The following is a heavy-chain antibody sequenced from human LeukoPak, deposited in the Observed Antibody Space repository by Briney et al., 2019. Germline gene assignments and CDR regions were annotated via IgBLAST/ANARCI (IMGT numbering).Heavy chain of an antibody. V-gene: IGHV5-51*01. CDR2: IYPGDSDT. CDR3: ARHKDARYFDWLLPPHYFDY. Sequence: GASLQISCKGSGYIFTSYWIGWVRPLPGKGLECMEIIYPGDSDTRYSPSFQGQVTISADRSICTAYLQWSSLKASDPAMYYCARHKDARYFDWLLPPHYFDYWGQGTLVTVSS. J-gene: IGHJ4*02. CDR1: GYIFTSYW. D-gene: IGHD3-9*01.